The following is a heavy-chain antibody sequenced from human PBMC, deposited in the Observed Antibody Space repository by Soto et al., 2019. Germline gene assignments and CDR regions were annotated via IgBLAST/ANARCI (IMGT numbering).Heavy chain of an antibody. D-gene: IGHD2-2*01. CDR2: ISSSGSTI. V-gene: IGHV3-48*03. CDR1: GFTFSSYE. Sequence: EVQLVESGGGLVQPGGSLRLSCAASGFTFSSYEMNWVRQAPGKGLEWVSYISSSGSTIYYADSVKGRFTISRDNAKNSLYLQMNSPRAEDTAVYYRARFDIVVVPAYYYGMDVWGQGTTVTVSS. J-gene: IGHJ6*02. CDR3: ARFDIVVVPAYYYGMDV.